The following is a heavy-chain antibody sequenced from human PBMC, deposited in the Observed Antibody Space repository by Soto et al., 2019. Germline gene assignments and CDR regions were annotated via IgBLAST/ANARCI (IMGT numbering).Heavy chain of an antibody. Sequence: QVQLVESGGGLVKPGGSLRLSCVASGFTFSDYYMSWIRQAPGRGLEWLSYINRNGRNKDYADSVRGRFTISRDNAKTSLFLEMNGLSVVDTAVYYWARRRRTDMDDIVLMHDFDFWGQGTLVTVSS. CDR3: ARRRRTDMDDIVLMHDFDF. CDR2: INRNGRNK. J-gene: IGHJ4*02. D-gene: IGHD2-8*01. CDR1: GFTFSDYY. V-gene: IGHV3-11*01.